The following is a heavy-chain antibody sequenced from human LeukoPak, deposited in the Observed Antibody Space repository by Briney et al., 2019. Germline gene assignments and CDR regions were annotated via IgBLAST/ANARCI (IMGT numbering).Heavy chain of an antibody. J-gene: IGHJ4*02. CDR2: TRNKANSYTT. Sequence: GGSLRLSCAVSGFTLSDHYMDWVRQAPGKGLEWVGCTRNKANSYTTEYAASVKGRFTISRDNAKNSLYLQMNNLRAEDTAMYYCAREFNSFLFDCSGGQCLFMSWGQGVLVTVSS. CDR3: AREFNSFLFDCSGGQCLFMS. D-gene: IGHD2-15*01. V-gene: IGHV3-72*01. CDR1: GFTLSDHY.